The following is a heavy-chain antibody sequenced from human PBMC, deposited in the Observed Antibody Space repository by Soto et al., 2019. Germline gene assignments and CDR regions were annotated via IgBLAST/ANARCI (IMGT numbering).Heavy chain of an antibody. CDR3: ARVNRSYSSSSWGFDP. Sequence: ASVKVYCKASGYTFTSYAMHWVSQAPGQGLEWMGIINPSGGSTSYAQKFQGRVTMTRDTSTSTVYMELSSLRSEDTAVYYCARVNRSYSSSSWGFDPWGQGTLVTVSS. V-gene: IGHV1-46*03. CDR1: GYTFTSYA. J-gene: IGHJ5*02. D-gene: IGHD6-6*01. CDR2: INPSGGST.